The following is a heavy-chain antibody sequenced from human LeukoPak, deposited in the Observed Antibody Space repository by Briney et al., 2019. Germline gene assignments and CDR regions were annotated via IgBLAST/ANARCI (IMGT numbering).Heavy chain of an antibody. D-gene: IGHD2-21*02. CDR1: GFTFSSYA. CDR3: ARDRLSSGDCGGDCYSGLVY. Sequence: GGSLRLSCAASGFTFSSYAMHWVRQAPGKGLEWVAVISYDGSNKYYADSVKGRSTISRDNSKNTLYLQMNSLRAEDTAVYYCARDRLSSGDCGGDCYSGLVYWGQGTLVTVSS. J-gene: IGHJ4*02. CDR2: ISYDGSNK. V-gene: IGHV3-30*04.